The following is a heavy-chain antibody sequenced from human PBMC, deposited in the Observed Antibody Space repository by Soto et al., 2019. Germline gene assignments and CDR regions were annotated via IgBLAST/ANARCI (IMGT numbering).Heavy chain of an antibody. CDR1: GFTFSSHA. CDR3: AKLASDSGDYGGFDY. V-gene: IGHV3-23*01. CDR2: IRGSGSST. J-gene: IGHJ4*02. D-gene: IGHD4-17*01. Sequence: GGSLRLSCAASGFTFSSHALSWVRQAPGQGLEWVSSIRGSGSSTYYADSVKGRFTISRDNSNNTLYLQMNSLSAEDTALYFCAKLASDSGDYGGFDYWGQGTPVTISS.